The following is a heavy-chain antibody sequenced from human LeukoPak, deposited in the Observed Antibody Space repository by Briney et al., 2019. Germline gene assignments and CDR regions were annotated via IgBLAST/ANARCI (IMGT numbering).Heavy chain of an antibody. J-gene: IGHJ4*02. V-gene: IGHV3-9*03. CDR1: GFTFDDYA. CDR2: ISWNSGSI. CDR3: AKGRYSSGWGVLDY. D-gene: IGHD6-19*01. Sequence: PGGSLRLSCAASGFTFDDYAMHWVRQAPGKGLEWVSGISWNSGSIGYADSVKGRFTISRDNAKNSLYLQMNSLRAEDMALYYCAKGRYSSGWGVLDYWGQGTLVTVSS.